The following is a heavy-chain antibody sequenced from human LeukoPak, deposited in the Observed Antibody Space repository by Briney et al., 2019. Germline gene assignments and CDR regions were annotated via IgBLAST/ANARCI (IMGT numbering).Heavy chain of an antibody. CDR1: GFTFVNSA. J-gene: IGHJ4*02. CDR3: ARGSTPGNGYYFDY. CDR2: ITGGGDT. Sequence: PGGSLRLSCAASGFTFVNSAMGWVRQAPGKGLEWVSSITGGGDTYYADSVRGRFTISRDNSRNTLYLQMNCLRAEDTDVYYCARGSTPGNGYYFDYWGQGTLVTVSS. D-gene: IGHD3-10*01. V-gene: IGHV3-23*01.